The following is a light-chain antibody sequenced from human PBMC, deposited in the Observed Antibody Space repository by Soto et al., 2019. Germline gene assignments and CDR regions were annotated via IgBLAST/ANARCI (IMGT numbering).Light chain of an antibody. Sequence: QSVLTQPPSASGTPGQIVAISCSGSSSNNGSNTVTWYQQLPGTAPKLLIYSTSQRSSGVPGRFSGSKSGASASLSISGLQSEDEADYYCAAWDDRLDVYVFGTGTKV. CDR1: SSNNGSNT. V-gene: IGLV1-44*01. J-gene: IGLJ1*01. CDR2: STS. CDR3: AAWDDRLDVYV.